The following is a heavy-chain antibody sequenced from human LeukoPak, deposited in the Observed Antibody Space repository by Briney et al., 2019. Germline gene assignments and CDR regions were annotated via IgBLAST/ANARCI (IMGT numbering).Heavy chain of an antibody. CDR1: GYTFTSYG. D-gene: IGHD3-22*01. V-gene: IGHV1-18*01. CDR2: ISAYNGNT. Sequence: ASVKVSCKASGYTFTSYGISWVRQAPGQGLEWMGWISAYNGNTNYAQKLQGRVTMTTDTSTSTAYTELRSLRSDDTAVYYCARDQSPVYYDSSGYTTLFDYWGQGTLVTVSS. CDR3: ARDQSPVYYDSSGYTTLFDY. J-gene: IGHJ4*02.